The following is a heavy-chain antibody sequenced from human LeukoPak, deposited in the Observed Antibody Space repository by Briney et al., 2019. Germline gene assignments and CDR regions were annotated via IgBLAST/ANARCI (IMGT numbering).Heavy chain of an antibody. V-gene: IGHV3-23*01. Sequence: TGGSLRLSCAASGFMFRDAAMTWARQAPGKGLEWVSLIASSGLNTYYADSVRGWFTISRDNSKNTLSLQMNSLRVEDTAIYYCARDIELSTWGLGTLVTVSS. CDR1: GFMFRDAA. D-gene: IGHD5-12*01. CDR3: ARDIELST. CDR2: IASSGLNT. J-gene: IGHJ3*01.